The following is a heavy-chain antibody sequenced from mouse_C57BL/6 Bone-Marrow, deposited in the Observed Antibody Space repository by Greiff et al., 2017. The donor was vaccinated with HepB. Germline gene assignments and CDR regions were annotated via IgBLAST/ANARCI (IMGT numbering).Heavy chain of an antibody. D-gene: IGHD2-1*01. CDR2: FYPGSGSI. CDR1: GYTFTEYT. Sequence: VHVKQSGAELVKPGASVKLSCKASGYTFTEYTIHWVKQRSGQGLEWIGWFYPGSGSIKYNEKFKDKATLTADKSSSTVYMELSRLTSEDSAVYFCARPGGNFPWFAYWGQGTLVTVSA. CDR3: ARPGGNFPWFAY. J-gene: IGHJ3*01. V-gene: IGHV1-62-2*01.